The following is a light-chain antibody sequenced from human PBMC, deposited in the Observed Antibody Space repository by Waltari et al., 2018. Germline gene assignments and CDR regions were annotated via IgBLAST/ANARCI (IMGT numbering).Light chain of an antibody. Sequence: SYVLTQPPSVSVAPGQTARISCGGEHISTKTVNWYQQKAGQAPVVVVFADRDRPSGIPERFSGSNSGNTATLTITRVEAGDEADYYCQVWENTDDPWVFGGGTKLTVL. CDR2: ADR. J-gene: IGLJ3*02. CDR3: QVWENTDDPWV. V-gene: IGLV3-21*02. CDR1: HISTKT.